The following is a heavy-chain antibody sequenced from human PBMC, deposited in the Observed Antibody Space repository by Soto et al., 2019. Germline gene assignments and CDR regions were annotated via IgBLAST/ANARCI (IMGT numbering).Heavy chain of an antibody. V-gene: IGHV1-18*01. CDR3: ARLACSSTSCYTHNAFDI. Sequence: ASVKVACKASGYTFTSYGISWVRQAPGQGLEWMGWISAYNGNTNYAQKLQGRVTMTTGTSTSTAYMELRSLRSDDTAVYYCARLACSSTSCYTHNAFDIWGQGTMVTIS. CDR2: ISAYNGNT. J-gene: IGHJ3*02. CDR1: GYTFTSYG. D-gene: IGHD2-2*02.